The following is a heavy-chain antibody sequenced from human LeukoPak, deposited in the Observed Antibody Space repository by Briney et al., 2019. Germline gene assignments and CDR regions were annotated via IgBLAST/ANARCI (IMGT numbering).Heavy chain of an antibody. CDR3: ARDRGDSYGSRYYFDY. D-gene: IGHD5-18*01. V-gene: IGHV1-69*04. CDR1: GGTFSSYA. CDR2: IIPILGIA. J-gene: IGHJ4*02. Sequence: GASVKVSCKASGGTFSSYAISWVRQAPGQGLEWMGRIIPILGIANYAQKFQGRVTITADKSTSTAYMALSSLRSEDTAVYYCARDRGDSYGSRYYFDYWGQGTLVTVSS.